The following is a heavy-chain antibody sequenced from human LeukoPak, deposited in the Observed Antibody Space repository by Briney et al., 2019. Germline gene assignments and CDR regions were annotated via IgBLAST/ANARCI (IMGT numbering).Heavy chain of an antibody. CDR3: ARSIIRYCSSTRCYSNFDY. CDR2: IYTSGST. V-gene: IGHV4-61*02. D-gene: IGHD2-2*01. J-gene: IGHJ4*02. Sequence: SQTLSLTCTVSGGSISSGSYYWSWIRQPAGKGLEWIGRIYTSGSTNYNPSLKSRVTISVDTSKNQFSLKLSSVTAADTAVYYCARSIIRYCSSTRCYSNFDYWGQGTLVTVSS. CDR1: GGSISSGSYY.